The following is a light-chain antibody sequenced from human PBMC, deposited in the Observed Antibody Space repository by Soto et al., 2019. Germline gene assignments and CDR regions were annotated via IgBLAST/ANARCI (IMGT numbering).Light chain of an antibody. J-gene: IGKJ2*01. V-gene: IGKV1-5*03. CDR3: QQYKAYPYI. Sequence: DIPMTQSPSTLSAFVGDRVTISCRASQSINSWLAWYQQKPGKAPELLIQKASTLESGVPSRFSGSGSGTEFTLTISSLQPDDFASYYCQQYKAYPYIFGQGTKLEIK. CDR1: QSINSW. CDR2: KAS.